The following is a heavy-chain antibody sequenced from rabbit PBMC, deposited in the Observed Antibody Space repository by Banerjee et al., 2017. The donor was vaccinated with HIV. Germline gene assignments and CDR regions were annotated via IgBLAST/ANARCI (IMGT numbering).Heavy chain of an antibody. CDR2: IYCGSRGNT. J-gene: IGHJ4*01. V-gene: IGHV1S45*01. D-gene: IGHD6-1*01. CDR3: ARGIGGAGGYGYPYFNL. CDR1: GFDLSSYS. Sequence: QEQLEESGGDLVKPEGSLTLTCTASGFDLSSYSMGWVRQAPGKGLEWIACIYCGSRGNTYYASWAKGRFTISKTSSTTVTLHMTGLTAADTATYFCARGIGGAGGYGYPYFNLWGQGTLVTVS.